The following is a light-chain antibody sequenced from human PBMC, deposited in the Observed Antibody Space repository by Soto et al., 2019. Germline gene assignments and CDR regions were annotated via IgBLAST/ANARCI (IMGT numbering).Light chain of an antibody. CDR1: QSFRGL. CDR2: DAY. V-gene: IGKV3-11*01. CDR3: QQYART. Sequence: EVLLTQSPVTLSLSPWEIATLSCRASQSFRGLLAWYQQKPGQAPRLLIYDAYNRATGIPPRFSGSGSGTDFTLTISRLEPEDFAVYYCQQYARTFGQGTKVDI. J-gene: IGKJ1*01.